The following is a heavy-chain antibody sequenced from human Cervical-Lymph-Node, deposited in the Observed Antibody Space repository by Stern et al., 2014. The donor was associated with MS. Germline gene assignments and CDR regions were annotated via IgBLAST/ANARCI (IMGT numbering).Heavy chain of an antibody. V-gene: IGHV7-4-1*02. CDR3: ARSSAWTDLDF. J-gene: IGHJ4*02. CDR1: GYTFTGYS. Sequence: QVQLLESGSELKKPGASVKVSCKASGYTFTGYSMNWVRQAPGQGIEWMGWINTNTGNPTYARGFTGRFVLSLDTSVTTAYLRISSLKADDTALYYCARSSAWTDLDFWGQVTLVTVSS. CDR2: INTNTGNP. D-gene: IGHD3-22*01.